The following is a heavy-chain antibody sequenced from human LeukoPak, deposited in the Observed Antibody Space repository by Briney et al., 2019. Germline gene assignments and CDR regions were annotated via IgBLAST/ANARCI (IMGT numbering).Heavy chain of an antibody. CDR2: ISGGGDIA. CDR1: GFTFTGYW. Sequence: GGSLRLSCAASGFTFTGYWMSWVRQAPGKGLEWVSGISGGGDIAYYADSVKGRFTISRDNSKNTLYLQMHSLRAEDTAVYHCAKDIPASGWASDHWGQGTLVTVSS. V-gene: IGHV3-23*01. CDR3: AKDIPASGWASDH. J-gene: IGHJ4*02. D-gene: IGHD1-26*01.